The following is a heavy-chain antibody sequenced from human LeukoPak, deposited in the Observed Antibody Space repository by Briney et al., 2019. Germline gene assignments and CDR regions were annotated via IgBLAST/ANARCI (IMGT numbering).Heavy chain of an antibody. Sequence: ASVKVSCKASGGTFSSYAISWVRQAPGQGLEWMGGIIPIFGTANYAQKFQGRVTITTDESTSTAYMELSSLRSEDTAVYYCARSSSSGPAIPFDYWGQGTLVTVSS. CDR1: GGTFSSYA. V-gene: IGHV1-69*05. D-gene: IGHD6-19*01. CDR2: IIPIFGTA. J-gene: IGHJ4*02. CDR3: ARSSSSGPAIPFDY.